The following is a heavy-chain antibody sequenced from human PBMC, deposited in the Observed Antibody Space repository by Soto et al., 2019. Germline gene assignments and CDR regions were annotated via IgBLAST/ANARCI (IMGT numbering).Heavy chain of an antibody. V-gene: IGHV3-72*01. Sequence: EVQLVESGGGLVHPGGSLRLSCAASGFTVSNHYMDWLRHAHGKGMEWVGLVKNKANSYGTEYSASGKGRFSISRDDAKNSLYLKMHLLETEDAAVYYCARAGLQSASMGSRSYDPWYQGTLVTVYS. J-gene: IGHJ5*02. D-gene: IGHD3-10*01. CDR2: VKNKANSYGT. CDR1: GFTVSNHY. CDR3: ARAGLQSASMGSRSYDP.